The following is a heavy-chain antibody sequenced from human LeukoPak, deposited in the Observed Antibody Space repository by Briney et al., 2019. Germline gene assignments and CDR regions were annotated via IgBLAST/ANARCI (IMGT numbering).Heavy chain of an antibody. J-gene: IGHJ4*02. CDR3: ARRVRFGDGWVFDY. CDR1: GGSFSGYY. D-gene: IGHD5-24*01. Sequence: SETLSLTCAVYGGSFSGYYWSWIRQPPGKGLEWIGEINHSGSTNYNPSLKSRVTISVDTSKNQFSLKLRSVTAADTAVYYCARRVRFGDGWVFDYWGQGILVTVSS. V-gene: IGHV4-34*01. CDR2: INHSGST.